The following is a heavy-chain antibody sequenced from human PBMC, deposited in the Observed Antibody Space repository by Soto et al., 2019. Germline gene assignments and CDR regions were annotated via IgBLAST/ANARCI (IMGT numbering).Heavy chain of an antibody. Sequence: PGESLKISCAASGFTFSRYAMNWVRQAPGKGLEWVAYVDSFSNFIYYADSVRGRSTISRDNAANSLFLRMASPRDEDTAVYFCARSGDCTGTSCHLRGPFDSWGPGTLVPVSS. CDR3: ARSGDCTGTSCHLRGPFDS. CDR2: VDSFSNFI. V-gene: IGHV3-21*01. J-gene: IGHJ4*02. D-gene: IGHD2-8*02. CDR1: GFTFSRYA.